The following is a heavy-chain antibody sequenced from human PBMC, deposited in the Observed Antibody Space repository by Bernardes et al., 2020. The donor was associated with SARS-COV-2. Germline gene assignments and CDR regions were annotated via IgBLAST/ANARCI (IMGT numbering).Heavy chain of an antibody. CDR2: ILNDGSIK. D-gene: IGHD1-7*01. Sequence: GGSPRLSCTAFGFTFSSSAMHWVRQAPGKGPEWVAAILNDGSIKYYTDSVKGRFTISRDNSKNTLYLLMNSLRTDDTAVYYCTRGLELELITWFDYWGQGTLVTVSS. CDR1: GFTFSSSA. V-gene: IGHV3-30-3*01. CDR3: TRGLELELITWFDY. J-gene: IGHJ4*02.